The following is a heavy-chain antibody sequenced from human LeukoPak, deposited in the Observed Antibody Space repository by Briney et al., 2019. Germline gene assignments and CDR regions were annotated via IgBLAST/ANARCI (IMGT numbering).Heavy chain of an antibody. CDR1: GGTFSSYA. D-gene: IGHD3-9*01. CDR2: IIPIFGTA. J-gene: IGHJ4*02. Sequence: ASVKVSCKASGGTFSSYAISWVRQAPGQGLEWMGGIIPIFGTANYAQKFQGRVTITADESTSTAYMELSSLRSEDTAVYYCARGELRYFDWPSDSFDYWGQGTLVTVSS. V-gene: IGHV1-69*01. CDR3: ARGELRYFDWPSDSFDY.